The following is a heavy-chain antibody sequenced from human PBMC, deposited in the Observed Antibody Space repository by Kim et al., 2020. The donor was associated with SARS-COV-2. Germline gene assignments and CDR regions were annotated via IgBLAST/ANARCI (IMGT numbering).Heavy chain of an antibody. CDR2: SDGTSI. V-gene: IGHV3-11*01. Sequence: SDGTSIKDADLLNGRFTISRDNAKKSLSLQMNSLTPEDTAVYYCVREPASWGQGTLVTVSS. CDR3: VREPAS. J-gene: IGHJ5*02.